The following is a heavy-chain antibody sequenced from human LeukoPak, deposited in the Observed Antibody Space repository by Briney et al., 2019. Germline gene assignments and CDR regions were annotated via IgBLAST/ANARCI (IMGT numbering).Heavy chain of an antibody. J-gene: IGHJ6*03. V-gene: IGHV4-39*01. Sequence: SETLSLTCSVSGGSISRSSYYWGWIRQPPGKGLEWIGSIYYSGSTYYNPSLKSRVTISVDTSKNQFSLKLNSVTAADTAVYYCARSIEDIVVVVTTTDYYFYMDVWGKGTTVIVSS. CDR3: ARSIEDIVVVVTTTDYYFYMDV. CDR2: IYYSGST. D-gene: IGHD2-15*01. CDR1: GGSISRSSYY.